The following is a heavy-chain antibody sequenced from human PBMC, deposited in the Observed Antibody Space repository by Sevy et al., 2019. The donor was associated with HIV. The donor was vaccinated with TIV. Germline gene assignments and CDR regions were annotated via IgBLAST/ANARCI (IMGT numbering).Heavy chain of an antibody. CDR2: LSHSGSS. V-gene: IGHV4-59*12. CDR1: GDSIENSA. Sequence: SETPSLTCTVSGDSIENSAWSWIRQPPGKGLEWIGYLSHSGSSSYNPSLMGRATISLDTSRKKFSLKVTSMTATDTAVYYCARVRWDIVDAPAAIPAWYFDYWGQGTLLTVSS. J-gene: IGHJ4*02. CDR3: ARVRWDIVDAPAAIPAWYFDY. D-gene: IGHD2-2*02.